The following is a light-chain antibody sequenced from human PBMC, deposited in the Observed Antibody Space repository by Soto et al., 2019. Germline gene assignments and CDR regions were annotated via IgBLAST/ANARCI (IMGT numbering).Light chain of an antibody. V-gene: IGLV3-25*03. CDR3: QSADSSGTSYV. CDR2: KDS. CDR1: ALPKQY. Sequence: SYELTQPPSVSVPPGQTARITCSGDALPKQYAYWYQQKPGQAPVLVIYKDSERPSGIPERFSGSSSGTTVTLTISGVQAEDEADYYCQSADSSGTSYVFGTGTKLTVL. J-gene: IGLJ1*01.